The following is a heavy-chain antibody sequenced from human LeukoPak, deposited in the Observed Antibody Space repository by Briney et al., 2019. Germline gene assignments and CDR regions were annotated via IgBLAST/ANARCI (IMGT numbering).Heavy chain of an antibody. CDR3: VSRYAIFGIAFDF. J-gene: IGHJ4*02. Sequence: GGSLRLSCSGSGFAFSAYAMHWVRQAPGKGLEYVSAISSNGRSTYYADSVKGRFTISRDDSKHTLFLQMSSLRAEDTAVYYCVSRYAIFGIAFDFWGQGTLVTVSS. CDR1: GFAFSAYA. V-gene: IGHV3-64D*09. CDR2: ISSNGRST. D-gene: IGHD2-8*01.